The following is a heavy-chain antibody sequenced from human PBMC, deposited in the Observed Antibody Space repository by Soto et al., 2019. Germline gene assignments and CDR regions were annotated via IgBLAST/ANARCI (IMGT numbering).Heavy chain of an antibody. D-gene: IGHD6-6*01. J-gene: IGHJ4*02. CDR2: FDAEGGET. CDR1: GYNLTELS. CDR3: PTLSPSARMCFDY. Sequence: ASVKISCKVSGYNLTELSMHWVRQAPGKGLEWMGGFDAEGGETIYAQKFQGRVTMTEHTSPDTAYMELSSLRSEDTAVYSCPTLSPSARMCFDYCGQGTLVTVSS. V-gene: IGHV1-24*01.